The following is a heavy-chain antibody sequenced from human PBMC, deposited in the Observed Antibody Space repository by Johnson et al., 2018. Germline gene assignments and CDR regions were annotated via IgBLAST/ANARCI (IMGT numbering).Heavy chain of an antibody. CDR2: ISYDGSDK. J-gene: IGHJ4*02. D-gene: IGHD4-23*01. CDR3: AKPAITPYYFDY. V-gene: IGHV3-30*18. CDR1: GFTFSRYG. Sequence: QVQLVESGGGVVQPGRSLRLSCAASGFTFSRYGMHWVRQAPGKWLEWVAVISYDGSDKYYADSVKGRFTISRDNSKNTLYLQMNSLRAEATAVYYCAKPAITPYYFDYWGQGTLVTVSS.